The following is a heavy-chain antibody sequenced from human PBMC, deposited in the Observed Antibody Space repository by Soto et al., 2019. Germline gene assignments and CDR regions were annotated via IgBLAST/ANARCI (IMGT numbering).Heavy chain of an antibody. CDR2: TYPSGST. D-gene: IGHD5-12*01. Sequence: SETLSLTCTVSGGFISNGDYHWSWIRQPPGRGLEWIGYTYPSGSTYYNASLRSRVTISIDASKNQFSLKLNSVTAADTAVYYCAREGGYDSPHGCWGQGTLVTVSS. CDR3: AREGGYDSPHGC. CDR1: GGFISNGDYH. J-gene: IGHJ4*02. V-gene: IGHV4-30-4*01.